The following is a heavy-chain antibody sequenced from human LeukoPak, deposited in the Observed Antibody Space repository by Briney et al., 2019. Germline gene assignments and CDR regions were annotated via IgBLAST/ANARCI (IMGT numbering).Heavy chain of an antibody. CDR3: ARGRLDCSSTSCYYYFDY. J-gene: IGHJ4*02. V-gene: IGHV5-51*01. Sequence: GESLKISCKGSGYSFTSYWIGWVRQVPGKGLEWMGIIYPGDSDTRYSPSFQGQVTISADKSISTAYLQWSSLKASDTAMYYCARGRLDCSSTSCYYYFDYWGQGTLVTVSS. D-gene: IGHD2-2*01. CDR1: GYSFTSYW. CDR2: IYPGDSDT.